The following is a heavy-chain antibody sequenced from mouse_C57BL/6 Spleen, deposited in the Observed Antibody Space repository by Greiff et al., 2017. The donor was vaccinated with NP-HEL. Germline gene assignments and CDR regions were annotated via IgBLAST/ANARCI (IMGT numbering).Heavy chain of an antibody. Sequence: QVQLQQPGAELVRPGTSVKLSCKASGYTFTSYWMHWVKQRPGQGLEWIGVIDPSDSYTNYNQKFKGKATLTVDTSSSTAYMQLSSLTSEDSAVYYCAREWLLYAMDYWGQRTSVTVSS. CDR1: GYTFTSYW. CDR2: IDPSDSYT. J-gene: IGHJ4*01. D-gene: IGHD2-2*01. CDR3: AREWLLYAMDY. V-gene: IGHV1-59*01.